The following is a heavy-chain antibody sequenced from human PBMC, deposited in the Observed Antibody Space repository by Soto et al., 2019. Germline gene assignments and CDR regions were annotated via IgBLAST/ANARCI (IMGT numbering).Heavy chain of an antibody. CDR2: IIPMFGKP. V-gene: IGHV1-69*06. CDR3: ASQRITRDGYYFDY. D-gene: IGHD1-20*01. CDR1: GGTFSGNA. Sequence: QVRLVQSEDEVKKPGSSVKVSCEASGGTFSGNAISWVRQAPGQGLEWMGGIIPMFGKPDYAQKFQGRVTITADKSTNIANMELSSLRSEDTAVYYCASQRITRDGYYFDYWGQGTLVTVSS. J-gene: IGHJ4*02.